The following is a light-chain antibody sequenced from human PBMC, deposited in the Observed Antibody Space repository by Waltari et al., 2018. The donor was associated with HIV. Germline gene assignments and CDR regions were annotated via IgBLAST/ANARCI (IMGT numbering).Light chain of an antibody. Sequence: QSALTQPRSVSGSPGQSVTISCTGTSSAIGGHNSVSWYQQLPGKVPKLMIYDLTKRPSGVPDRFSGSKSGNTASLTISGLQAEDEADYYCCSFAGSYTWLFGGGTKLTVL. CDR1: SSAIGGHNS. J-gene: IGLJ2*01. CDR2: DLT. V-gene: IGLV2-11*01. CDR3: CSFAGSYTWL.